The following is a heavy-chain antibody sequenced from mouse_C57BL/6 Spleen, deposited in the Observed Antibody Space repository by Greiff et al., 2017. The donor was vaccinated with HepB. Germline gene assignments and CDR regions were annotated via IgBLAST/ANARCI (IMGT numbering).Heavy chain of an antibody. CDR3: AREGTYGEGFAY. CDR1: GFTFSDYY. CDR2: INYDGSST. V-gene: IGHV5-16*01. J-gene: IGHJ3*01. D-gene: IGHD1-1*02. Sequence: EVMLVESEGGLVQPGSSMKLSCTASGFTFSDYYMAWVRQVPEKGLEWVANINYDGSSTYYLDSLKSRFIISRDNAKNFLYLQMGSLKSEDTATYYCAREGTYGEGFAYWGQGTLVTVSA.